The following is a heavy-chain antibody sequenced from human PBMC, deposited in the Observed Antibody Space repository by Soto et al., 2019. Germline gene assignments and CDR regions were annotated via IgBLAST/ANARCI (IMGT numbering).Heavy chain of an antibody. Sequence: QVHLVQSGAEMKKPGSSVKVSCKVSGGDLTNSGISWVRQAPGQGLEWMGGIFPLLAMVDYSQKFQGRVTITAAESTNTAYMDLGSLTSEDTAVYYCAPEAGAGFKSWGQGTLVIVSS. CDR1: GGDLTNSG. D-gene: IGHD1-26*01. J-gene: IGHJ4*02. CDR3: APEAGAGFKS. V-gene: IGHV1-69*04. CDR2: IFPLLAMV.